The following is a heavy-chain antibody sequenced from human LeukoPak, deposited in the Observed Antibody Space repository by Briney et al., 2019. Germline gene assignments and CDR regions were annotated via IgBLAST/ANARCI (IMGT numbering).Heavy chain of an antibody. J-gene: IGHJ4*02. V-gene: IGHV3-7*01. D-gene: IGHD3-10*01. Sequence: GGSLRLSCAASGFTFRDHWMTWVRQAPGKGLECLATINEAGRKQYYVDSVKGRFTISRDNAKNSLYLQMNSLRAEDTAVYYCANGGVPRPFDYWGQGTLVTVSS. CDR1: GFTFRDHW. CDR2: INEAGRKQ. CDR3: ANGGVPRPFDY.